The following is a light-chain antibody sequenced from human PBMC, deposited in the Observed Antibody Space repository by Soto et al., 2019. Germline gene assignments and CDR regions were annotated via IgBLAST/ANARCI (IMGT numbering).Light chain of an antibody. V-gene: IGKV3-20*01. J-gene: IGKJ1*01. CDR1: QSVSSSY. CDR2: GAS. Sequence: ETVLTQSPCILSLSPGERATLSCRASQSVSSSYLAWYQHNPGQAPRLLIYGASSRATGIPDRFSGSGSGTDFTLTISRLEPEDFAVYYCQQYGSSPPWTFGQGTKVDI. CDR3: QQYGSSPPWT.